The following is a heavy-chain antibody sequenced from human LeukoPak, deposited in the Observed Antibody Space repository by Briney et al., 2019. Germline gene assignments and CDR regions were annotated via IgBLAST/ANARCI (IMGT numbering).Heavy chain of an antibody. CDR1: GGSFSGYY. V-gene: IGHV4-34*01. D-gene: IGHD3-3*01. CDR2: INHSGST. CDR3: ARANDFWSGHDAFDI. J-gene: IGHJ3*02. Sequence: PSETLSLTCAVYGGSFSGYYWSWIRQPPGKGLEWIGEINHSGSTNYNPSLKSRVTISVDTSKNQFSLKLSSVTAADTAVYYCARANDFWSGHDAFDIWGQGTMVTVSS.